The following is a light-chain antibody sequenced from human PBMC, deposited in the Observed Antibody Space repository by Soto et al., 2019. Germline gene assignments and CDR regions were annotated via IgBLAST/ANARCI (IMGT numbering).Light chain of an antibody. CDR2: DAS. V-gene: IGKV3-20*01. CDR1: QSVSSY. Sequence: EIVLTQSPATLSLSPGERATLSCRASQSVSSYLAWYQQKPGQAPRLLIYDASNRATGIPARFSGSGSGTDFTLTISRLEPEDFAVFYCQQYGSSPWKSGQVTTA. J-gene: IGKJ1*01. CDR3: QQYGSSPWK.